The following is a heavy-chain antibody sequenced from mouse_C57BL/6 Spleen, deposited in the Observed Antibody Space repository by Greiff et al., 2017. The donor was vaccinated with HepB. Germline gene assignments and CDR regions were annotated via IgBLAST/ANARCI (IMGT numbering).Heavy chain of an antibody. D-gene: IGHD4-1*01. CDR3: ARHVGRTGTFDY. CDR2: ISNGGGST. Sequence: EVMLVESGGGLVQPGGSLKLSCAASGFTFSDYYMYWVRQTPEKRLEWVAYISNGGGSTYYPDTVKGRFTISRDNAKNTLYLQMSRLKSEDTAMYYCARHVGRTGTFDYWGQGTTLTVSS. V-gene: IGHV5-12*01. CDR1: GFTFSDYY. J-gene: IGHJ2*01.